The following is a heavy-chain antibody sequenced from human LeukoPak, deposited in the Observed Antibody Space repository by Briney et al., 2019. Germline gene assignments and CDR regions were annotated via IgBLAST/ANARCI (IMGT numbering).Heavy chain of an antibody. CDR1: GFTFSSYA. CDR3: AKMIAAGSATYYYYGMDV. V-gene: IGHV3-23*01. J-gene: IGHJ6*04. D-gene: IGHD6-13*01. CDR2: ISRTGGST. Sequence: GRSLRLSCAASGFTFSSYAMSWVRQAPGKGLEWGSGISRTGGSTYYAASVKGRFTVSRDNSKNTLYLQMDSLRAEDTAIYYCAKMIAAGSATYYYYGMDVWGKGTTVTVSS.